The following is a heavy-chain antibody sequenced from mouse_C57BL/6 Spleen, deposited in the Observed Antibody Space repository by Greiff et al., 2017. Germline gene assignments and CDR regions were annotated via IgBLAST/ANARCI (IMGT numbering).Heavy chain of an antibody. V-gene: IGHV1-78*01. CDR3: ARGGAVSYFDY. CDR1: GYTFTDYT. CDR2: ISPRDGST. D-gene: IGHD6-2*01. J-gene: IGHJ2*01. Sequence: VQLQQSDAELVKPGASVKISCKASGYTFTDYTIHWMKQRPEQGLEWIGYISPRDGSTKYNEKFKGKATLTADKSSSTAYMQLNSLTSEDSAVXFCARGGAVSYFDYWGQGTTLTVSS.